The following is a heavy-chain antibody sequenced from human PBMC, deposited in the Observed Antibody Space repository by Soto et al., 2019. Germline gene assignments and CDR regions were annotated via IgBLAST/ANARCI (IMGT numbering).Heavy chain of an antibody. CDR1: GYTFTNYW. Sequence: GESLKISCQASGYTFTNYWIAWVRHMPGRGLEWMGLIFPRDSDTRYNSSFEGQVTISADRSIATAYLQWTSLKASDTATYFCARLGSLLQPIDYWGQGTRVTVSS. D-gene: IGHD4-4*01. CDR2: IFPRDSDT. CDR3: ARLGSLLQPIDY. J-gene: IGHJ4*02. V-gene: IGHV5-51*01.